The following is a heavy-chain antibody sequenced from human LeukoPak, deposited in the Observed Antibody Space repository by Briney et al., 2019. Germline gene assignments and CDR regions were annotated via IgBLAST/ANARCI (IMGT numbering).Heavy chain of an antibody. J-gene: IGHJ4*02. Sequence: ASVKVSCKASGYTFTSYGISWVRQAPGQGLEWMGWISAYNGNTNYAQKLQGRVTMTTDTSTRTAYMELRSLRSDDTDVYYCARWSDYYDSSGYQYYFDYWGQGTLVNVSS. CDR1: GYTFTSYG. CDR2: ISAYNGNT. CDR3: ARWSDYYDSSGYQYYFDY. V-gene: IGHV1-18*01. D-gene: IGHD3-22*01.